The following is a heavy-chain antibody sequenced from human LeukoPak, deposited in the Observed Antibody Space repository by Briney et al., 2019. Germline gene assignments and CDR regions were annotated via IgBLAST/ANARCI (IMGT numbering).Heavy chain of an antibody. CDR1: GYTFTGYY. CDR2: INPNSGGT. CDR3: ARVPTYYYDSSGYYPFDY. Sequence: GASVKVSCKASGYTFTGYYMHWVRQAPGQGLEWMGWINPNSGGTNYAQKFQGRVTMTRDTSISTAYVELSRLRSDDTAVYYCARVPTYYYDSSGYYPFDYWGQGTLVTVSS. D-gene: IGHD3-22*01. J-gene: IGHJ4*02. V-gene: IGHV1-2*02.